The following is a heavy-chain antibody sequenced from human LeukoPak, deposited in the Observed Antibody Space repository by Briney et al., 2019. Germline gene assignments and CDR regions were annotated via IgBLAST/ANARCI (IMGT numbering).Heavy chain of an antibody. V-gene: IGHV4-59*12. D-gene: IGHD3-10*01. CDR2: IYYSGST. Sequence: PSETLSLTCTVSGGSISSYYWSWIRQPPGKGLEWIGYIYYSGSTNYNPSLKSRVTISVDTSKNQFSLKLSSVTAADTAVYYCARMGFGELYHYFDYWGQGTLVTVSS. CDR3: ARMGFGELYHYFDY. CDR1: GGSISSYY. J-gene: IGHJ4*02.